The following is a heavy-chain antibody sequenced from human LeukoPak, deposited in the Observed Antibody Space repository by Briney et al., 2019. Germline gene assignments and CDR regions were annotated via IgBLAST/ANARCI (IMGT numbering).Heavy chain of an antibody. Sequence: PGGSLRLSCAASGFTVSSNYMSWVRQAPGKGLEWVSVIYSGGSTYYADSVKGRFTISRDNSKNTLYLQMNSLRAEDTAVYYCARLLWFGELWGAFDIWGQGTMVTVSS. D-gene: IGHD3-10*01. CDR2: IYSGGST. V-gene: IGHV3-53*01. CDR1: GFTVSSNY. CDR3: ARLLWFGELWGAFDI. J-gene: IGHJ3*02.